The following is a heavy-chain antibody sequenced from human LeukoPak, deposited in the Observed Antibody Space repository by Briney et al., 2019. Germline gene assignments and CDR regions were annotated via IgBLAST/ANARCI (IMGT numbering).Heavy chain of an antibody. Sequence: SETLSLTCTVSGGSISSYYWSWIRQPPGKGQEWIGYIYYSGSTNYNPSLKSRVTISVDTSKNQSSLKLSSVTAADTAVYYCARHKYSYGFDYWGQGTLVTVSS. CDR3: ARHKYSYGFDY. J-gene: IGHJ4*02. D-gene: IGHD5-18*01. CDR2: IYYSGST. V-gene: IGHV4-59*08. CDR1: GGSISSYY.